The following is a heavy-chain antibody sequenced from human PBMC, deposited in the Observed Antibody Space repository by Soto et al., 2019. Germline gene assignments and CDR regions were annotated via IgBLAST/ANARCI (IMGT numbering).Heavy chain of an antibody. CDR1: GGSISSGDYY. D-gene: IGHD4-17*01. Sequence: QVQLQESGPGLVKPSQTLSLTCTVSGGSISSGDYYWSWIRQPPGKGLEWIGYIYYSGNTYYNPSLKSRVSISVDTSKNQFSLKLSAVTAADTAVYYCARGRGVDGDSYESWGQGTLVTVSS. J-gene: IGHJ5*02. CDR2: IYYSGNT. V-gene: IGHV4-30-4*01. CDR3: ARGRGVDGDSYES.